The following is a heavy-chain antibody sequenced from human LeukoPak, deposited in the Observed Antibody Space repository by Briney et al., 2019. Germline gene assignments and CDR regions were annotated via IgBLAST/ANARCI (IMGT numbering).Heavy chain of an antibody. Sequence: GESLKISCKGSGYSFTSSWIGWVRQMPGKGLEWMGIINPGDSDTRYSPSFQGQVTISADKSISTAYLQWSSLKASDTAMYYCATYARRSSKYFQPWGQGTLVTVSS. V-gene: IGHV5-51*01. CDR1: GYSFTSSW. D-gene: IGHD3-16*01. CDR3: ATYARRSSKYFQP. CDR2: INPGDSDT. J-gene: IGHJ1*01.